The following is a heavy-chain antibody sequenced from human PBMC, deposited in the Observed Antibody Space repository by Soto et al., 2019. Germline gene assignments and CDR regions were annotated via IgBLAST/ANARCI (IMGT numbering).Heavy chain of an antibody. Sequence: ASVKVSCKVSGYTLTELSMHWVRQAPGKGLEWMGGFDPEDGIANYAQKFQGRVTITADKSTSTAYMELSSLRSEDTAVYYCARLDYGGNYYYYGMDVWGQGTTVTVSS. J-gene: IGHJ6*02. CDR1: GYTLTELS. CDR3: ARLDYGGNYYYYGMDV. D-gene: IGHD4-17*01. V-gene: IGHV1-24*01. CDR2: FDPEDGIA.